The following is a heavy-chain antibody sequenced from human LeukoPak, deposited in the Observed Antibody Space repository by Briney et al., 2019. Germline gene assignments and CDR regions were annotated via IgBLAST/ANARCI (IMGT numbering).Heavy chain of an antibody. J-gene: IGHJ4*02. CDR1: GFPFSYYW. V-gene: IGHV3-64D*06. Sequence: PGGSLRLSCATSGFPFSYYWMSWVRQAPGKGLEYVSAISSNGGSTHYADSVKGRFTISRDNSKNTLYLQMSSLRAEDTAVYYCVKGITMVRGAITGFFDYWGQGTLVTVSS. D-gene: IGHD3-10*01. CDR3: VKGITMVRGAITGFFDY. CDR2: ISSNGGST.